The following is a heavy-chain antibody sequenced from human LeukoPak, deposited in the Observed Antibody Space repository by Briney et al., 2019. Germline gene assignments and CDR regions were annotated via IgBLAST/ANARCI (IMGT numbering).Heavy chain of an antibody. D-gene: IGHD2-21*02. CDR3: TTRVVTTNDY. CDR2: IQTTREGGTT. J-gene: IGHJ4*02. V-gene: IGHV3-15*01. Sequence: ETLSLTCTVSGGSISSYYWSWIRQPAGKGLEWVGRIQTTREGGTTDCAAPMRGRFTISRDDSRNTIYLQMDSLKTEDTAVYYCTTRVVTTNDYWGQGTLVTVSS. CDR1: GGSISSYY.